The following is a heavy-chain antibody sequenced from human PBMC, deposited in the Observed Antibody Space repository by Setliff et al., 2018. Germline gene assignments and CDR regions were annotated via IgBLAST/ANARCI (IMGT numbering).Heavy chain of an antibody. CDR2: VYYSGTT. CDR1: VDSISSSTYY. D-gene: IGHD6-19*01. CDR3: ARHKTGAVGTGEHFQH. J-gene: IGHJ1*01. V-gene: IGHV4-39*01. Sequence: SETLSLTCTVSVDSISSSTYYWGWIRQPPGEGLEWIGSVYYSGTTKYNPSLGSRVTISVDASKNQFSLKLSSVTAADTAVYYCARHKTGAVGTGEHFQHWGQGTLVTVSS.